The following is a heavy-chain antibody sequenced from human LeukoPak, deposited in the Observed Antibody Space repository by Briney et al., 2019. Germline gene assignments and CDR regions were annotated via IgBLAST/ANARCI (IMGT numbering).Heavy chain of an antibody. V-gene: IGHV3-48*03. CDR1: GFTFSSYE. Sequence: GGSLRLSCAASGFTFSSYEMNWVRQAPGKGLEWVSYISSSGSTIYYADSVKGRFTISRDNAKNSLYLQMNSLREEDTAIYYCAKDSRKWSGETQYYGMDVWGQGTTVIVSS. CDR2: ISSSGSTI. D-gene: IGHD3-10*01. CDR3: AKDSRKWSGETQYYGMDV. J-gene: IGHJ6*02.